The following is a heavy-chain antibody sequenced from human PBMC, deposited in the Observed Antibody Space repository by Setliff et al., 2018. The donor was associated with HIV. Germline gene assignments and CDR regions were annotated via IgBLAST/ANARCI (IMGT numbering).Heavy chain of an antibody. D-gene: IGHD4-17*01. CDR3: ARADPFVTERSHDFGGNSGGWFDP. Sequence: SVKVSCKASGGTLSKYAIIWVRQAPGQGLEWVGGIIPIFGTANYAQNFQGRVTITADASTSTAYMALSSLRSEDTAVYYCARADPFVTERSHDFGGNSGGWFDPWGQGTLVTVSS. CDR2: IIPIFGTA. V-gene: IGHV1-69*13. CDR1: GGTLSKYA. J-gene: IGHJ5*02.